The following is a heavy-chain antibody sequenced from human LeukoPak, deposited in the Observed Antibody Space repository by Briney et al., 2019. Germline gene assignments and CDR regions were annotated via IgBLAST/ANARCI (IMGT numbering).Heavy chain of an antibody. V-gene: IGHV1-69*06. CDR1: GGTFSSYA. D-gene: IGHD4-17*01. J-gene: IGHJ4*02. CDR2: IIPIFGTA. CDR3: ARGRSAVTTPSHFDY. Sequence: SVKVSCKASGGTFSSYAISCVRQAPGQGLEWMGGIIPIFGTANYAQKFQGRVTITADKSTSTAYMELSSLRSEDTAVYYCARGRSAVTTPSHFDYWGQGTLVTVSS.